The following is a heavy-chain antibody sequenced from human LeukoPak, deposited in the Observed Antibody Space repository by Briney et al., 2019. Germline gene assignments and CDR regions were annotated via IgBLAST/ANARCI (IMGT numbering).Heavy chain of an antibody. CDR3: ARGVVAEVFDI. CDR1: GGSFSGYY. D-gene: IGHD5-12*01. V-gene: IGHV4-34*01. J-gene: IGHJ3*02. Sequence: SETLSLTCAVYGGSFSGYYWSWIRQPPGKGLEWIGEINHSGSTNYNPSLKSRVTISVDTSKSQFSLKLSSVTAADTAVYYCARGVVAEVFDIWGQGTMVTVSS. CDR2: INHSGST.